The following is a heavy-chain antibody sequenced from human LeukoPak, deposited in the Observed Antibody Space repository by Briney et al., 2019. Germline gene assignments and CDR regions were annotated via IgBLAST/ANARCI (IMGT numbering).Heavy chain of an antibody. CDR1: GGSISSGGYS. D-gene: IGHD6-19*01. V-gene: IGHV4-30-2*01. CDR2: IYHSGST. J-gene: IGHJ4*02. CDR3: ARLIAVAPYFDY. Sequence: SETLSLTCAVSGGSISSGGYSWSWIRQPPGKGLEWIGYIYHSGSTYYNPSLKSRVTISVDRSKNQFSLELSSVTAADTAAYYCARLIAVAPYFDYWGQGTLVTVSS.